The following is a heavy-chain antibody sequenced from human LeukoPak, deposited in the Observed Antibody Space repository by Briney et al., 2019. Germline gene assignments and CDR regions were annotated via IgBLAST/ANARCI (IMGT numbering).Heavy chain of an antibody. J-gene: IGHJ4*02. D-gene: IGHD3-22*01. V-gene: IGHV3-21*01. CDR1: GFTFRSYS. CDR3: ARADYYDSSGYLGDY. Sequence: PGGSLRLSCAASGFTFRSYSMNWVRQAPGKGLEWVSSISSSSSYIYYADSVKGGFTISRDNAKNSLYLQMNSLRAEDTAVYYCARADYYDSSGYLGDYWGQGTLVTVSS. CDR2: ISSSSSYI.